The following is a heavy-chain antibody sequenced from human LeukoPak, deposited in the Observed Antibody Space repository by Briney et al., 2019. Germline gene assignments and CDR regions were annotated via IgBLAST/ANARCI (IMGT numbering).Heavy chain of an antibody. V-gene: IGHV7-4-1*02. CDR2: INTNTGNP. CDR1: GYSFTNYA. CDR3: ARNNADGEGRFSY. J-gene: IGHJ4*02. D-gene: IGHD3-10*01. Sequence: ASVKVSCKASGYSFTNYAMNWVRQAPGQGLEWMGWINTNTGNPTFAQGFTGRFVFSLGTSVSTAYLQISSLKAEDTAVYYCARNNADGEGRFSYWGQGTLVTVSS.